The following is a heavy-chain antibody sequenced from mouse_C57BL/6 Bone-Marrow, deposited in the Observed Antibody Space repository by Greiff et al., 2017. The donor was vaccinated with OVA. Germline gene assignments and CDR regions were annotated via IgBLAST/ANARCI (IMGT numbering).Heavy chain of an antibody. J-gene: IGHJ2*01. D-gene: IGHD3-2*02. CDR3: ARRQLRRYYFDY. CDR2: IYPGDGDT. Sequence: VQLQQSGAELVKPGASVKISCKASGYAFSSYWMNWVKQRPGKGLEWIGQIYPGDGDTNYNGKFKGKATLTADKSSSTAYMQLSSLTSEDSAVYFCARRQLRRYYFDYWGQGTTLTVSS. V-gene: IGHV1-80*01. CDR1: GYAFSSYW.